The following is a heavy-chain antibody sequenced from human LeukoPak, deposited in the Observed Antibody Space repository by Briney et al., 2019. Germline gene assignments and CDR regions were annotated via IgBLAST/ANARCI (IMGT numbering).Heavy chain of an antibody. CDR3: ARKYSSSRPFDY. CDR2: MNQDGSEK. Sequence: PGGSLRLSCVASGFTFVNHWMTWVRQAPGKGLEWVANMNQDGSEKYYVDSVKGRFTISRDNAKNSLYLQMNSLRAEDAAVYYCARKYSSSRPFDYWGQGTLVTVSS. CDR1: GFTFVNHW. D-gene: IGHD6-6*01. J-gene: IGHJ4*02. V-gene: IGHV3-7*01.